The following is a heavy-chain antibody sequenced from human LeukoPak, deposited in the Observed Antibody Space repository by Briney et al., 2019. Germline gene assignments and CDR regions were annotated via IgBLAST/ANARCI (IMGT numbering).Heavy chain of an antibody. CDR3: AGAWGPITMVRGVVTPLYWFDP. CDR1: GGTFSIYA. D-gene: IGHD3-10*01. Sequence: SVKVSCKASGGTFSIYAISWVRQAPGQGLEWMGGIIPIFGTVNYAQKFQGRVTITADESTSTAYMELSSLRSEDTAVYYCAGAWGPITMVRGVVTPLYWFDPWGQGTLVTVSS. J-gene: IGHJ5*02. CDR2: IIPIFGTV. V-gene: IGHV1-69*13.